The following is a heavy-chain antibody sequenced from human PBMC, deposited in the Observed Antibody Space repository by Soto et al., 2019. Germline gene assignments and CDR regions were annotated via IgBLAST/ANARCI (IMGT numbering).Heavy chain of an antibody. CDR1: GGSITSSSHF. D-gene: IGHD6-25*01. V-gene: IGHV4-39*01. Sequence: KPSETLSLTCSASGGSITSSSHFWGWVRQPPGEGLEWIGTICFTGNTYYTPSLRSRLTMSIDTSKNEFSLRLNSVTAADTAVYYCAGQTFTIAAASYGRSNWFDPWGPGTLVTVSS. CDR3: AGQTFTIAAASYGRSNWFDP. J-gene: IGHJ5*02. CDR2: ICFTGNT.